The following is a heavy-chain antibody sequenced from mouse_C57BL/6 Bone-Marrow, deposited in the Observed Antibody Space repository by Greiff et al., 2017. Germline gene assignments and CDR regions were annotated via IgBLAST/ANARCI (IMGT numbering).Heavy chain of an antibody. CDR3: ASGGNYGGYYFDY. CDR2: FHPYNDDT. V-gene: IGHV1-47*01. J-gene: IGHJ2*01. D-gene: IGHD2-4*01. CDR1: GYTFTTYP. Sequence: VKLLESGAELVKPGASVKMSCKASGYTFTTYPIEWMKQNHGQSLEWIGNFHPYNDDTKYNEKFKGKATLTVAKSSSTVYFELSRLTSDDSAVXYCASGGNYGGYYFDYGGQGTTLTVSS.